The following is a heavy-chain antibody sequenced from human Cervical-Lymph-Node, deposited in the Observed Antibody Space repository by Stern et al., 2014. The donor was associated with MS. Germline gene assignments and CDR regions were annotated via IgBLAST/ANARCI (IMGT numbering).Heavy chain of an antibody. V-gene: IGHV1-18*01. D-gene: IGHD3-10*01. CDR3: STDGERELPHY. Sequence: VQLVESGPEVKKPGASVKVSCKASGYTSTTFGVSWVRQAPGKGLEWMGWLSEYTAYANYAAKVQDRVTMTRDTSTSTAFMELRSLTSDDTAVDYCSTDGERELPHYWGQGTLVTVSS. CDR2: LSEYTAYA. CDR1: GYTSTTFG. J-gene: IGHJ4*02.